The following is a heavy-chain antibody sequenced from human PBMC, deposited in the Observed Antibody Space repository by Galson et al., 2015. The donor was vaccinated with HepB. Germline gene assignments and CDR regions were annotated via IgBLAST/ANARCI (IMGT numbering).Heavy chain of an antibody. Sequence: SLRLSCAASGFTFSSYSMNWVRQAPGKGLEWVSSISSSGSYIYYADLLKGRFTISRDNAKNSLYLQMNSLRAEDTAVYYCARDKGDLARPYYWGQGTLATVSS. V-gene: IGHV3-21*01. D-gene: IGHD1-26*01. CDR3: ARDKGDLARPYY. J-gene: IGHJ4*02. CDR1: GFTFSSYS. CDR2: ISSSGSYI.